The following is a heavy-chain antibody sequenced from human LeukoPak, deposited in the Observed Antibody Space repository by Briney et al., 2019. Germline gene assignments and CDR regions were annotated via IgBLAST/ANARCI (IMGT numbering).Heavy chain of an antibody. CDR1: GFTFSNVW. CDR2: IKSKTDGGTT. V-gene: IGHV3-15*01. CDR3: TTEVVGATRVY. Sequence: GGSLRLSCAASGFTFSNVWMSWVRQAPGKGLEWVGRIKSKTDGGTTDYAAPVKGRFTISRDDSKNTLYLQMNSLKTEDTAVYYCTTEVVGATRVYWGQGTLVTVSS. J-gene: IGHJ4*02. D-gene: IGHD1-26*01.